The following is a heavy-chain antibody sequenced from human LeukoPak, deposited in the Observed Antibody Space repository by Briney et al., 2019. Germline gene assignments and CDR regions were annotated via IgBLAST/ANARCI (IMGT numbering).Heavy chain of an antibody. Sequence: SETLSLTCTVSGGSISNTSYYWGWIRRPPGKGLEWIGSIYYSGSTYYNPSLKSRVTIFVDTSKNQFSLKLSSVTGANTAVYYCARRVVGATIDAFDIWGQGTMVTVSS. CDR2: IYYSGST. V-gene: IGHV4-39*01. D-gene: IGHD1-26*01. CDR3: ARRVVGATIDAFDI. CDR1: GGSISNTSYY. J-gene: IGHJ3*02.